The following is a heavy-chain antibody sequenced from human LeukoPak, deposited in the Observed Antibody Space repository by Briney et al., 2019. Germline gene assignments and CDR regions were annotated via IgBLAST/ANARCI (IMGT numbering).Heavy chain of an antibody. CDR3: ARLTIFGVVIKIFDY. V-gene: IGHV4-34*01. D-gene: IGHD3-3*01. Sequence: SETLSLTCAVYGGSFSGYYWSWIRQPPGKGLEWIGEINHSGSTNYNPSLKSRVTISVDTSKNQFSLKLSSVTAADTAVYYCARLTIFGVVIKIFDYWGQGTLVTVSS. CDR2: INHSGST. CDR1: GGSFSGYY. J-gene: IGHJ4*02.